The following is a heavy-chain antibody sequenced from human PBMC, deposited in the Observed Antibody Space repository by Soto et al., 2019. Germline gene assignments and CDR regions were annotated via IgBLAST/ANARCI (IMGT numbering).Heavy chain of an antibody. J-gene: IGHJ3*02. CDR3: ARDDLRRNEALDI. V-gene: IGHV3-23*01. CDR1: GFTFSTYA. CDR2: ITGSGATI. Sequence: VQLLESGGGLVLPGGSLRLSCAASGFTFSTYAMTWVRQAPGKGLEWVAVITGSGATIFYADSVKGRFSVSRDNAKNTMFLHMTGLRAEDTAVYYCARDDLRRNEALDIWGQGTLVTVSS. D-gene: IGHD3-3*01.